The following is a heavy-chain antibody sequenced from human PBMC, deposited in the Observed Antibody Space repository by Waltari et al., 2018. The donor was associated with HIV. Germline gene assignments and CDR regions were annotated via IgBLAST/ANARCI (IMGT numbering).Heavy chain of an antibody. V-gene: IGHV3-30*04. J-gene: IGHJ4*02. CDR2: ISDDGRHI. CDR3: ARAYNWNIRSPGFCDF. Sequence: QVQLVDSGGGVVQPGRSLRLSCAASGFTFNSYALHCVRQAPGKGREWGAVISDDGRHICYADSVGGRFTISRDNSKNTLYLQMNSLTPADTAVYYCARAYNWNIRSPGFCDFWGQGTLVTVSS. CDR1: GFTFNSYA. D-gene: IGHD1-20*01.